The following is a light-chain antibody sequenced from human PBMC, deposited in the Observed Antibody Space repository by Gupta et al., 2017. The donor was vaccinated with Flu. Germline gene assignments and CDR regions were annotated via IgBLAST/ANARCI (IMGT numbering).Light chain of an antibody. J-gene: IGKJ1*01. V-gene: IGKV4-1*01. Sequence: SPAGKSSFNCSRSRRLFLNSKDNYYLGWYQHKPGQPPRLLIYWASTRESGVPDRFSGSGSGTDFTLTISSLLAEDVGVYYCLQDYNTPWTFGQGTKVEIK. CDR1: RRLFLNSKDNYY. CDR2: WAS. CDR3: LQDYNTPWT.